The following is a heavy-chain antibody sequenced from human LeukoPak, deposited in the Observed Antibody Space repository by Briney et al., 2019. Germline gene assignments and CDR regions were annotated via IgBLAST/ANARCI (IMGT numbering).Heavy chain of an antibody. V-gene: IGHV3-23*01. Sequence: GGSLRLSCAASGFIFSSYAMNWVRQAPGKGLEWVAVISGGGSTTIYADSVKGRFTISRDDSKKTLYLQMNTLRVEDTAVYYCAREGRQLVRRRWAEFYYFDYWGQGTLVTVSS. D-gene: IGHD6-6*01. J-gene: IGHJ4*02. CDR2: ISGGGSTT. CDR1: GFIFSSYA. CDR3: AREGRQLVRRRWAEFYYFDY.